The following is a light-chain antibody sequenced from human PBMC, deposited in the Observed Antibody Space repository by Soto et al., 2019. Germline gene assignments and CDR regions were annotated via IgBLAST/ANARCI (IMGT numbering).Light chain of an antibody. V-gene: IGKV3-15*01. J-gene: IGKJ4*01. CDR3: QQYKNWPPLT. CDR1: QSVSSN. CDR2: GAF. Sequence: EIVMTQSPATLSVSPGERATLSCRASQSVSSNLAWYQQKPGQAPRLLIYGAFTRATGIPVRFSGSGSGTEFTLTLSSLQSEDFAVYYCQQYKNWPPLTFGGGTKVEIK.